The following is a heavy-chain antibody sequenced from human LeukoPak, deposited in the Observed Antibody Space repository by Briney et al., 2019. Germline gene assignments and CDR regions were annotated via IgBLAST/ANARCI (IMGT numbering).Heavy chain of an antibody. J-gene: IGHJ4*02. CDR2: INHSGST. CDR1: GGSFSGYY. D-gene: IGHD3-16*01. V-gene: IGHV4-34*01. Sequence: SETLSLTCAVYGGSFSGYYWSWIRQPPGKGLEWIGEINHSGSTNYNPPLKSRVTISVDTSKNQFSLKLSSVTAADTAVYYCARGGPFMITFGGGRTRYFDYWGQGTLVTVSS. CDR3: ARGGPFMITFGGGRTRYFDY.